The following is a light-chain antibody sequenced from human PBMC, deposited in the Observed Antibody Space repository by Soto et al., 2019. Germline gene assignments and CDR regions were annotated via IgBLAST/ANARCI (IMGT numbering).Light chain of an antibody. J-gene: IGKJ2*01. CDR2: AAS. V-gene: IGKV1-39*01. CDR3: QQSYSTPPCT. CDR1: QSISSY. Sequence: DIQMTQSPSSLSASVGDRVTITCRASQSISSYLNWYQQKPGKAPKLLIYAASSLQSGVPSRFSGSGSGTDFTLTISSLQPEDFATYSCQQSYSTPPCTFGQGTKLEIK.